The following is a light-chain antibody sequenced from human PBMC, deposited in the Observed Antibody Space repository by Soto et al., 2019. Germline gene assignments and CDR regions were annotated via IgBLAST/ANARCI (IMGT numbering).Light chain of an antibody. CDR2: AAS. Sequence: DSRMIQSPSSVSASVGDRVTITCRASQGISNYLAWYQQKPGKVPKLLIYAASTLQSGVPSRFSGSGSGTDFTLTISSLQPEDVATYYCQNYNSAPYTFGQGTKLEIK. CDR1: QGISNY. V-gene: IGKV1-27*01. CDR3: QNYNSAPYT. J-gene: IGKJ2*01.